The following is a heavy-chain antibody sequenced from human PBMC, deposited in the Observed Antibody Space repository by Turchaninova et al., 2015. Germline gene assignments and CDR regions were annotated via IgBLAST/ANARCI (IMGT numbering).Heavy chain of an antibody. CDR1: GFAFNNYG. Sequence: GQLVESGGGVVQPGGSLRLSCSASGFAFNNYGMHWVRQAPGKGLEWVAVIIFDGRNQYYADSVKGRFTISRDNSKNTLYLQMDSLRAEDTAEYYCAKDLYSIYSDSKISDSWGQGALVIVSS. D-gene: IGHD4-11*01. J-gene: IGHJ4*02. CDR3: AKDLYSIYSDSKISDS. CDR2: IIFDGRNQ. V-gene: IGHV3-30*18.